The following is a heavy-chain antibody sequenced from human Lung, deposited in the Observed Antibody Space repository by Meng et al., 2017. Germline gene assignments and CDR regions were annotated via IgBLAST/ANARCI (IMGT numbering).Heavy chain of an antibody. CDR3: ARNGAYCLHS. V-gene: IGHV4-4*02. D-gene: IGHD4-17*01. CDR1: GGSISSVNW. J-gene: IGHJ4*02. Sequence: VHLQGSVPRLVNASETLSLTGPVPGGSISSVNWLSWVRQPPGKGLEWIGEISHSGNTNYSPSFRGRVTMSVGRSRDQFSLELNSVTAADTAVYFCARNGAYCLHSWGQGTLVTVSS. CDR2: ISHSGNT.